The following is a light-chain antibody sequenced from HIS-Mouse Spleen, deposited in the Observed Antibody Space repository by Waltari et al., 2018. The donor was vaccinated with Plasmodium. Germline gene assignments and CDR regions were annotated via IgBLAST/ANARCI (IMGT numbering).Light chain of an antibody. Sequence: SYELTQPPSVSVSPGQTARITCSGDALPTKYAYWYQQKSGQAPVLVIYEDSKRPSGIPERFSGSSSGTMATLTISGAQVEDEADYYCYSTDSSGNHRVFGGGIKLTVL. V-gene: IGLV3-10*01. J-gene: IGLJ3*02. CDR3: YSTDSSGNHRV. CDR2: EDS. CDR1: ALPTKY.